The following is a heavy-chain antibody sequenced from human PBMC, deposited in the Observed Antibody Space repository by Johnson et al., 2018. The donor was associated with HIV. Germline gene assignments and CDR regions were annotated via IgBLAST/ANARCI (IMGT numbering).Heavy chain of an antibody. CDR2: ISWKGGST. CDR3: ARDFVAFGECTAFDI. V-gene: IGHV3-20*04. CDR1: GFTFDDCA. J-gene: IGHJ3*02. Sequence: VQLVESGGGAVRPGGSLRLSRAASGFTFDDCAMHWVRQAPGKGLEWGSGISWKGGSTGYVDGVKGRFTISRDNAKNSLYLKMNILRAEDTALYYCARDFVAFGECTAFDIWGQGTMVTVSS. D-gene: IGHD3-10*01.